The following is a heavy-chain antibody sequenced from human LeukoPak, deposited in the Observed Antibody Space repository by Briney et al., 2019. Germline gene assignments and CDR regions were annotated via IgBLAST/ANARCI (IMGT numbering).Heavy chain of an antibody. Sequence: SGGSLRLSCAASGFTFSDYEMNWVRQAPGKGLEWVSFIYSDNTHYSDSVKGRFTISRDNSKNTLYLQMNSLRAEDTAVYYCAKSGYNRFDYWGQGTLVTVSS. CDR1: GFTFSDYE. V-gene: IGHV3-53*01. D-gene: IGHD5-24*01. CDR3: AKSGYNRFDY. CDR2: IYSDNT. J-gene: IGHJ4*02.